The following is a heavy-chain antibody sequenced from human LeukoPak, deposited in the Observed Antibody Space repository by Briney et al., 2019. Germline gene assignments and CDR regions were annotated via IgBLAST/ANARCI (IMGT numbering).Heavy chain of an antibody. CDR2: IWSDGNNK. V-gene: IGHV3-33*06. CDR3: VKERGPFDAFDI. CDR1: GFTFSTYG. Sequence: GGSLRLSCAATGFTFSTYGMHWVRQAPGKGLEWEAVIWSDGNNKFYADSVKGRFTFSRDNSRNTLSLQMNSLRAEDTAVYYCVKERGPFDAFDIWGQGTMVTVSS. J-gene: IGHJ3*02.